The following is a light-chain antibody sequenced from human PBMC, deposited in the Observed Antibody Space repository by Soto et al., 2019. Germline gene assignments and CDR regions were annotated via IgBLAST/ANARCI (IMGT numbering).Light chain of an antibody. CDR1: QSISKY. V-gene: IGKV3-11*01. CDR3: QQRSNWRGT. J-gene: IGKJ4*01. Sequence: EIVLTQSPVTLSLSPGERATLSCRASQSISKYLAWYQQKSGQAPRLLIYDASNRASGIPARFTGSGAGTDFTLTISSLEPEEFAVYYCQQRSNWRGTFGGGTKVEIK. CDR2: DAS.